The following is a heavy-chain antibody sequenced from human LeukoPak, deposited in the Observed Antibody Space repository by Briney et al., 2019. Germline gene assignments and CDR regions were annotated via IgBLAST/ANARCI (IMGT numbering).Heavy chain of an antibody. Sequence: GGSLRLSCAASGFTFSSYSMNWVRQAPGKGLEWVSSISSSSSYIYYADSVKGRFTTSRDNAKNSLYLQMNSLRAEDTAVYYCARDYYYDSSGLAGYFDYWGQGTLVTVSS. CDR3: ARDYYYDSSGLAGYFDY. V-gene: IGHV3-21*01. J-gene: IGHJ4*02. CDR2: ISSSSSYI. D-gene: IGHD3-22*01. CDR1: GFTFSSYS.